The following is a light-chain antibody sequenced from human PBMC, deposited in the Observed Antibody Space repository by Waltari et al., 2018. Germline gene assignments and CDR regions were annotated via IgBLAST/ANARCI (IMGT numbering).Light chain of an antibody. V-gene: IGKV3-20*01. J-gene: IGKJ2*01. CDR2: GIS. Sequence: EIVLTQSPGTLSSSPGERATLSCRASQIISNNYLAWYQAKPGQAPRLLIYGISHRATCIPDRFSGGGSGTDFTLTISRLEPEDFAVYYCQQFGGSPKYTFGQGTKLEIK. CDR3: QQFGGSPKYT. CDR1: QIISNNY.